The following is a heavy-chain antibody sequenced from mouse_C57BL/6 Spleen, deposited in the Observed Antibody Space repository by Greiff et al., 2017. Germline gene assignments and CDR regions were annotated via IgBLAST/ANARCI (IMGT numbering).Heavy chain of an antibody. Sequence: LVESGAELVKPGASVKISCKASGYAFSSYWMNWVKQRPGKGLEWIGQIYPGDGDTNYNGKFKGKATLTADKSSSTAYMQLSSLTSEDSAVYFGARSYGSSLYYYAMDYWGQGTSVTVSS. CDR3: ARSYGSSLYYYAMDY. CDR2: IYPGDGDT. D-gene: IGHD1-1*01. J-gene: IGHJ4*01. CDR1: GYAFSSYW. V-gene: IGHV1-80*01.